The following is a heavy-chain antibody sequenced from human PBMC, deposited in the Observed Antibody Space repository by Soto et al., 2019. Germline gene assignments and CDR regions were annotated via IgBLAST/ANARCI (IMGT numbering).Heavy chain of an antibody. Sequence: SVKVSCKASGGTFSSYSISWVLRAPGQGLEWMGGIIPIFGTANYAQKFQGRVTITADESTSTAYMELSSLRSEDTAVYYCARESRNVDTAMVTLWGQGTLVTVSS. D-gene: IGHD5-18*01. CDR3: ARESRNVDTAMVTL. CDR2: IIPIFGTA. V-gene: IGHV1-69*13. J-gene: IGHJ4*02. CDR1: GGTFSSYS.